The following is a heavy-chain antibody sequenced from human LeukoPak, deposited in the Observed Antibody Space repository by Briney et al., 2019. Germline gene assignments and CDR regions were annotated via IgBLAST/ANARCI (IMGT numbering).Heavy chain of an antibody. Sequence: GESLKISCKGSGYSFTSYWIGWVRQTPGKGLEWMGIIYPGDSDTRYSPSFQGQVTISADKSISTAYLQWSSLKASDTAMYYCASAYSYGNDAFNIWGQGTMVTVSS. D-gene: IGHD5-18*01. CDR1: GYSFTSYW. CDR2: IYPGDSDT. CDR3: ASAYSYGNDAFNI. V-gene: IGHV5-51*01. J-gene: IGHJ3*02.